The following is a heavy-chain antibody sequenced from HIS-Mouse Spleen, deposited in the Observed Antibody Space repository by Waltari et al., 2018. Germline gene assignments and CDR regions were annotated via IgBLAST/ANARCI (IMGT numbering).Heavy chain of an antibody. CDR2: IYHSGGT. Sequence: QLQLQESGPGLVKPSETLSLTCTVSGGSISSSSYYWGWIRQPPGKGLEWIGSIYHSGGTYHNPSLKSRVTISVDTSKNQFSLKLSSVTAADTAVYYCARALEYSSSWYYYYYGMDVWGQGTTVTVSS. V-gene: IGHV4-39*07. D-gene: IGHD6-13*01. CDR3: ARALEYSSSWYYYYYGMDV. CDR1: GGSISSSSYY. J-gene: IGHJ6*02.